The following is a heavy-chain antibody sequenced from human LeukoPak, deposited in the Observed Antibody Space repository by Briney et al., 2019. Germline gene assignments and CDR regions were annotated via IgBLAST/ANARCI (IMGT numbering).Heavy chain of an antibody. V-gene: IGHV3-30-3*01. D-gene: IGHD3-10*01. CDR1: GFTFSCYA. J-gene: IGHJ4*02. CDR3: TKDRGVRGGSFDY. Sequence: GGSLRLSCAASGFTFSCYALHWVRQAPGKGLEWVAVISYDGSNKYYADSVKGRFTISRDNSKNTLYLQTNSLRVEDTAMYYCTKDRGVRGGSFDYWGQGTLVTVSS. CDR2: ISYDGSNK.